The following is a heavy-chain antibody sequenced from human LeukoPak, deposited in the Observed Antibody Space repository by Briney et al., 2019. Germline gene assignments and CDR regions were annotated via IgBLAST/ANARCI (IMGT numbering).Heavy chain of an antibody. V-gene: IGHV3-7*01. J-gene: IGHJ4*02. CDR3: ARAGYNSGYDY. CDR1: GLTFVTYG. Sequence: GGSLRLSCAAAGLTFVTYGIGWVGQAPGKGRGWVANIKEEGTQKYHVDSMKGRFTISRDNGKNSLYLQMNSLRAEDTAVYYCARAGYNSGYDYWGQGTLVTVSS. CDR2: IKEEGTQK. D-gene: IGHD6-19*01.